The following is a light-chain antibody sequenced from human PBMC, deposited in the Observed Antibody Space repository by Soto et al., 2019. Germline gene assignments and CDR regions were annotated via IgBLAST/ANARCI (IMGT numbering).Light chain of an antibody. CDR3: CSYAGSYLV. J-gene: IGLJ2*01. V-gene: IGLV2-11*01. CDR2: DVS. CDR1: SSDVGGYNY. Sequence: QSALTQPRSVSGSPGQSVTISCTGTSSDVGGYNYVSWYRQHPGKAPKLMIYDVSKRPSGVPDRFSGSKSGNTASLTISGLQAEDEADYYCCSYAGSYLVFGGGTKLTVL.